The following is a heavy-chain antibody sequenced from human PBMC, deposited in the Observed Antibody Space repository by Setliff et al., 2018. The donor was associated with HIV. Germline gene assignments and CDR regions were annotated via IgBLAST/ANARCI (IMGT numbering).Heavy chain of an antibody. Sequence: PGGSLRLSCAASGFTFDDYGMSWVRQAPGKGLEWVSAISGSGGSTYYADSVRGRFTISRDNSKNTLYLQMNSLRAEDTAVYYCAKTLPTLYPPHDYYFAMDVWGQGTTVTVSS. V-gene: IGHV3-23*01. J-gene: IGHJ6*02. CDR3: AKTLPTLYPPHDYYFAMDV. CDR2: ISGSGGST. CDR1: GFTFDDYG. D-gene: IGHD2-15*01.